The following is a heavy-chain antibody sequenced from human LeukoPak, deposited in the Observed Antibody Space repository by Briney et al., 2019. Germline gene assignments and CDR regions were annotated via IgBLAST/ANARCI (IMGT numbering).Heavy chain of an antibody. Sequence: PGGSLRLSCAASGFTFSSYAMSWVRQAPGKGLEWVAGISGNGGSTYYADSAKGRFTISRDNFKNTLYVQMNSLRAEDTAVYYCVKGRAPSIAEAGTYAFDIWGQGTSVTVSS. CDR2: ISGNGGST. CDR1: GFTFSSYA. D-gene: IGHD6-13*01. CDR3: VKGRAPSIAEAGTYAFDI. V-gene: IGHV3-23*01. J-gene: IGHJ3*02.